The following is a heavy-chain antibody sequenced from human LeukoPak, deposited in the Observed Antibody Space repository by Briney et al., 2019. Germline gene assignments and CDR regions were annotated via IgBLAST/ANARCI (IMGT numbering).Heavy chain of an antibody. CDR3: ARSRGLYDFWSGYYTDYFDY. J-gene: IGHJ4*02. V-gene: IGHV3-30-3*01. D-gene: IGHD3-3*01. Sequence: GGSLRLSCAASGFTFSSYAMDWVRQAPGKGLEWVAVISYDGSNKYYADSVKGRFTISRDNAKNSLYLQMNSLRAEDTAVYYCARSRGLYDFWSGYYTDYFDYWGQGTLVTVSS. CDR2: ISYDGSNK. CDR1: GFTFSSYA.